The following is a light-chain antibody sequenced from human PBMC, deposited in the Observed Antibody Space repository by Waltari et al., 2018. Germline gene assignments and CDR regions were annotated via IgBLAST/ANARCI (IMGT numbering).Light chain of an antibody. CDR3: QSADSSGTVV. CDR2: KDS. Sequence: SYELTQPPSVSVSPGQPARITCSGAALPKQYAYWYQQKPGQAPVLVKYKDSERPSGIPERFAGSSSGTTVTLTISGVQAEDEADYYCQSADSSGTVVFGGGTKLTVL. CDR1: ALPKQY. V-gene: IGLV3-25*03. J-gene: IGLJ2*01.